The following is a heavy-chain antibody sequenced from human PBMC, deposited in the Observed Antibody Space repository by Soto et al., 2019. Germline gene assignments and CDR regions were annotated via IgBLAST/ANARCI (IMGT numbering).Heavy chain of an antibody. CDR3: VRQGFGRLHGLVDV. D-gene: IGHD3-10*01. CDR1: DDSSSNYK. Sequence: QVQLQESGPGLVKPSETLSLTCTVSDDSSSNYKWSWIRQPPGRRLEWIGYIDSNGGTSYNPSHQSRVTISTDTSTKQFFLKLSSVTAADTAVYYCVRQGFGRLHGLVDVWGQGTTVTVSS. V-gene: IGHV4-59*08. CDR2: IDSNGGT. J-gene: IGHJ6*02.